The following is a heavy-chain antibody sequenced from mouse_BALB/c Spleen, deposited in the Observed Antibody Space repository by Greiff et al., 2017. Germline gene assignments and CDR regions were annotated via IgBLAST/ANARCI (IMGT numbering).Heavy chain of an antibody. Sequence: VQLQQPGAELVKPGASVKLSCKASGYTFTSYWMHWVKQRPGQGLEWIGEINPSNGRTNYNEKFKSKATLTVDKSSSTAYMELRSLTSEDSAVYYCARRDYYAMDYWGQGTSVTVSS. CDR1: GYTFTSYW. CDR3: ARRDYYAMDY. V-gene: IGHV1S81*02. J-gene: IGHJ4*01. CDR2: INPSNGRT.